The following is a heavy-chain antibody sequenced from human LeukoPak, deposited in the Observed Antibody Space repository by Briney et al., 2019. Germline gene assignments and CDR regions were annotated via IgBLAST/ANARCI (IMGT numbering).Heavy chain of an antibody. CDR3: ARGITMVRGALDY. CDR1: GDSITSGIFY. V-gene: IGHV4-39*07. D-gene: IGHD3-10*01. Sequence: PSETLSLTCTVSGDSITSGIFYWGWIRQPPGKGLEWTGSIYHSGSTYYNPSLKSRVTISVDTSKNQFSLKLSSVTAADTAVYYCARGITMVRGALDYWGQGTLVAVSS. CDR2: IYHSGST. J-gene: IGHJ4*02.